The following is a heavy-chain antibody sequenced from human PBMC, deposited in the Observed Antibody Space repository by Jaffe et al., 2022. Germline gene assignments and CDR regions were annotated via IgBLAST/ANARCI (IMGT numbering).Heavy chain of an antibody. CDR2: IYWDDDK. CDR3: AHRLTGFNNYWYFGYFDY. Sequence: QITLKESGPTLVKPTQTLTLTCTFSGLSLSNSGEGVGWIRQPPGKALEWLALIYWDDDKRYSPSLKSRLTITKDTSKNQVVLTMTNMDPVDTATYYCAHRLTGFNNYWYFGYFDYWGQGTLVTVSS. V-gene: IGHV2-5*02. CDR1: GLSLSNSGEG. J-gene: IGHJ4*02. D-gene: IGHD2-8*02.